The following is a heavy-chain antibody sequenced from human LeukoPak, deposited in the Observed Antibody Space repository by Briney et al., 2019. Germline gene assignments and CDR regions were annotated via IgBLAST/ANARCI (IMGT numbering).Heavy chain of an antibody. CDR2: IKQDGSEK. Sequence: PGGSLRLSCAASGFTFRGFLMSWVRQTPGKGLEWVANIKQDGSEKYYADSVKGRFTISRDNTKNSLPLQMNSLRAEDTAVYYCARDSADSGGYFQYWGQGTLVTVSS. D-gene: IGHD3-10*01. CDR1: GFTFRGFL. V-gene: IGHV3-7*01. J-gene: IGHJ1*01. CDR3: ARDSADSGGYFQY.